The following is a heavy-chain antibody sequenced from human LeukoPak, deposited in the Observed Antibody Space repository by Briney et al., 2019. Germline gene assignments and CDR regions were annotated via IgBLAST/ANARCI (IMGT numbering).Heavy chain of an antibody. Sequence: GGSLRLSCAASGFTFDDYAMHWVRQAPGKGLEGVSGISWNSGSIGYADSVKGRFTISRDNAKNSLYLQMNSLRAEDTALYYCAKDRGTDYWGQGTLVTVSS. V-gene: IGHV3-9*01. J-gene: IGHJ4*02. CDR2: ISWNSGSI. D-gene: IGHD3-16*01. CDR3: AKDRGTDY. CDR1: GFTFDDYA.